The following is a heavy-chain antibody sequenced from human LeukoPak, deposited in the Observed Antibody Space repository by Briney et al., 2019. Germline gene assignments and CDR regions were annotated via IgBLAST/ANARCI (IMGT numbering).Heavy chain of an antibody. CDR3: ARATPVEMATMSS. CDR2: INPNSGGT. V-gene: IGHV1-2*02. D-gene: IGHD5-24*01. J-gene: IGHJ5*02. CDR1: GYTFTGYY. Sequence: GASVKVSCKASGYTFTGYYMHWVRQAPGQGLEWMGWINPNSGGTNYAQKFQGRVTMTRDTSISTAYMELSRLRSDDTAVYYCARATPVEMATMSSWGQGTLVTVSS.